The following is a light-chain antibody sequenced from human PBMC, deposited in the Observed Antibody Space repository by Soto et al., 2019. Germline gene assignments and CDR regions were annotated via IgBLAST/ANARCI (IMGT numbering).Light chain of an antibody. Sequence: QPALTQPASAPGAPGLALTISCPGTISDVGGYNYVSWYQQHPGKAPKLMIYDVSNRPSGVSNRFSGSKSGNTASLTISGLQAEDEADYYCSSYTSSSLYVFGTGTKVTVL. V-gene: IGLV2-14*01. CDR3: SSYTSSSLYV. CDR2: DVS. CDR1: ISDVGGYNY. J-gene: IGLJ1*01.